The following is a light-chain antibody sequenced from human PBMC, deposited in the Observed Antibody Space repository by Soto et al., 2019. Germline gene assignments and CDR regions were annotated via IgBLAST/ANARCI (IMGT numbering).Light chain of an antibody. V-gene: IGLV1-44*01. CDR2: RNN. CDR1: SSNIGRNS. J-gene: IGLJ3*02. Sequence: QSVLTQPPSASGTPGQRITISCSGRSSNIGRNSVNWYQQLPGTAPKLLIYRNNLRPSGVPDRFSGSKSGTSASLAISGLQSEDEADYYCATWDDSLNGVFGGGTKLT. CDR3: ATWDDSLNGV.